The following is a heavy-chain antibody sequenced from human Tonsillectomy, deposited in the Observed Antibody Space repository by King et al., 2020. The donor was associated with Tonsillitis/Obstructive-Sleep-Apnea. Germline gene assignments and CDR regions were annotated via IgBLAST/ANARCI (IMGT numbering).Heavy chain of an antibody. CDR3: ITDQEYYHDDHEYFYYYGMYV. CDR1: GFTFNKAW. J-gene: IGHJ6*01. D-gene: IGHD2-2*01. V-gene: IGHV3-15*07. Sequence: VQLVESGGGLVKPGGSLRLSCAASGFTFNKAWMNWVRQAPGKGLEWVGRIKSKIDGGTTDYAAPEKGRFTISRDDSKKTFYLQMNSLKTEDTGVYYCITDQEYYHDDHEYFYYYGMYVWGQGTTVTVST. CDR2: IKSKIDGGTT.